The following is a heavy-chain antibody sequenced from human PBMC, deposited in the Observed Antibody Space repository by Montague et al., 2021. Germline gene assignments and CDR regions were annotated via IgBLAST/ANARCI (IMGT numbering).Heavy chain of an antibody. Sequence: SETLSLICTVSGASMDRHYWTWVRQPPGEGLQWLAYIYYTGMANYNPSLKSRLTVSMDISKNQFSLKMRSMAAADTAIYYCVRRSVSNYFDYWGQGALVTVSS. D-gene: IGHD5/OR15-5a*01. CDR2: IYYTGMA. CDR3: VRRSVSNYFDY. CDR1: GASMDRHY. J-gene: IGHJ4*02. V-gene: IGHV4-59*11.